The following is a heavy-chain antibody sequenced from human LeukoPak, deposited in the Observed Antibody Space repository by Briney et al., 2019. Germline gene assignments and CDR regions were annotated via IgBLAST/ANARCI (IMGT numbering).Heavy chain of an antibody. V-gene: IGHV3-30-3*01. Sequence: PGGSLRLSCSASGFTFSSYAMHWVRQAPGKGLEWVAVISYDGSNKYYADSVKGRFTISRDNSKNTLYLQMNSLRAEDTAVYYCARDGPAYCGGDCYYGYWGQGTLVTVSS. D-gene: IGHD2-21*02. CDR3: ARDGPAYCGGDCYYGY. J-gene: IGHJ4*02. CDR1: GFTFSSYA. CDR2: ISYDGSNK.